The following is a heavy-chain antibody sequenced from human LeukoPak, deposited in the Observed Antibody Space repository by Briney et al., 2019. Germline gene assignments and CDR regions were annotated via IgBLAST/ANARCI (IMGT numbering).Heavy chain of an antibody. J-gene: IGHJ4*02. CDR2: IYSGGST. CDR3: ARARIAPGTIDY. V-gene: IGHV3-53*01. Sequence: PGGSLRLSCAAFGFTVSSNYMSWVRQAPGKGLEWVSVIYSGGSTYYADSVKGRFTISRDNSKNTLYLQMNSLRAEDTAVYYCARARIAPGTIDYWGQGTLDTVSS. D-gene: IGHD6-25*01. CDR1: GFTVSSNY.